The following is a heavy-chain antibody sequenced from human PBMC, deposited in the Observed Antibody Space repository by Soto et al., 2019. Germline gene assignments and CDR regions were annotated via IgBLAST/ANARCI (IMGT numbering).Heavy chain of an antibody. CDR2: IYPGDSDT. V-gene: IGHV5-51*01. CDR3: ARAYGDYEYSYYGMDV. D-gene: IGHD4-17*01. CDR1: GYSFTSYW. Sequence: GESLKISCKGSGYSFTSYWIGWVRQMPGKGLEWMGIIYPGDSDTRYSPSFQGQVTISADKSISTAYLQWSSLKASDTAMYYCARAYGDYEYSYYGMDVWGKGTTVTVSS. J-gene: IGHJ6*04.